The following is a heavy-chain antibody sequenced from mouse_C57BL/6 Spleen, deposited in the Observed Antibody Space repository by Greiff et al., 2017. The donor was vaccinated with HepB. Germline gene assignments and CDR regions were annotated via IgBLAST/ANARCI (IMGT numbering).Heavy chain of an antibody. J-gene: IGHJ1*03. CDR3: ARHPPSITTVVDFDV. Sequence: EVHLVESGGDLVKPGGSLKLSCAASGFTFSSYGMSWVRQTPDKRLEWVATISSGGSYTYYPDSVKGRFTISRDNAKNTLYLQMSSLKSEDTAMYYCARHPPSITTVVDFDVWGTGTTVTVSS. CDR1: GFTFSSYG. CDR2: ISSGGSYT. V-gene: IGHV5-6*01. D-gene: IGHD1-1*01.